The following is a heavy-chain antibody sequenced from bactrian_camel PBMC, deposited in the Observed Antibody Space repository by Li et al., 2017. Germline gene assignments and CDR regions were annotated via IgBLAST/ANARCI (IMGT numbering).Heavy chain of an antibody. D-gene: IGHD3*01. Sequence: HVQLVESGGGSVHPGGSLKLSCTATGFTADDPDMGWYRQAPGRECELVSFISFDGTIMYGDFVEGRFTVSRGNGKHTVVLEMTSLKLEDTAEYYCAADHILPRDGKCYRHFVNWGNGTQVTVS. CDR3: AADHILPRDGKCYRHFVN. CDR1: GFTADDPD. V-gene: IGHV3S60*01. J-gene: IGHJ4*01. CDR2: ISFDGTI.